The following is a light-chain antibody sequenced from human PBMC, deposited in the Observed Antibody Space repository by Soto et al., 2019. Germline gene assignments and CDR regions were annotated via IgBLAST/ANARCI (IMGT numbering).Light chain of an antibody. CDR1: QSIRYW. CDR2: DAS. V-gene: IGKV1-5*01. CDR3: QQYYSFPWT. Sequence: SPTTLPASVVSRHTITCRASQSIRYWLAWFQQKPGKAPELLIYDASSLQSGVPSRFSGSGSGTDFTLTISCLQSEDFATYYCQQYYSFPWTFGQGTKLDIK. J-gene: IGKJ1*01.